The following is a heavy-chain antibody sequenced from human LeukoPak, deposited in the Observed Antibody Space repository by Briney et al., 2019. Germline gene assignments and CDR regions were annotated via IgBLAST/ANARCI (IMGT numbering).Heavy chain of an antibody. V-gene: IGHV3-48*03. D-gene: IGHD2-8*02. J-gene: IGHJ4*02. CDR1: GFTFSSCE. CDR3: ARRDSTGY. CDR2: ISSSGHTI. Sequence: PGGSLRLSCVASGFTFSSCEMNWVRQAPGKGLEWVSYISSSGHTIYYADSVKGRFTISRDNAKNSLFLQMNSLRAEDTAVYYCARRDSTGYWGQGTLVTVSS.